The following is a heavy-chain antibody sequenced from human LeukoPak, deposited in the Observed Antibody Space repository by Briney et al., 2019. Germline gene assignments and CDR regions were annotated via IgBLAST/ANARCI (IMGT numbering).Heavy chain of an antibody. V-gene: IGHV4-39*07. Sequence: SETLSLTCTVSGGSISSSSYYWGWIRQPPGKGLEWIGSIYYSGSTYYNPSLKSRVTISVDTSKNQFSLKLSSVTAADTAVYYCGLANGSGSYYNDLGYYYGMDVWGQGTTVTVSS. CDR3: GLANGSGSYYNDLGYYYGMDV. CDR1: GGSISSSSYY. J-gene: IGHJ6*02. D-gene: IGHD3-10*01. CDR2: IYYSGST.